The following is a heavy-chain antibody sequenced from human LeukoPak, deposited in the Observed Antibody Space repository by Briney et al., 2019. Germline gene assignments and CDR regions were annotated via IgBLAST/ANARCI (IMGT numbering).Heavy chain of an antibody. CDR2: ISSSGSTI. Sequence: GGSLRPSCAASGFTFSSYEMNWVRQAPGKGLEWVSYISSSGSTIYYADSVKGRFTISRDNAKNPLYLQMNSLRAEDTAVCYCARAKGVSGWYFGGQGTLVTVSS. CDR3: ARAKGVSGWYF. J-gene: IGHJ4*02. V-gene: IGHV3-48*03. CDR1: GFTFSSYE. D-gene: IGHD6-19*01.